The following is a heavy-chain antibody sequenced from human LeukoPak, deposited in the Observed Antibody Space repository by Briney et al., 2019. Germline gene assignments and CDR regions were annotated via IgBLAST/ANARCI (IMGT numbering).Heavy chain of an antibody. D-gene: IGHD4-17*01. Sequence: GGSLRLSCAASGFTFSGYSMNWVRQAPGKGLEWVSSISSSSNYIYYADSLKGRFTISRDNAKNSLYLQMNSLRAEDTAVYYCARGTVTCDYWGQGTLVTVSS. CDR1: GFTFSGYS. CDR2: ISSSSNYI. V-gene: IGHV3-21*01. CDR3: ARGTVTCDY. J-gene: IGHJ4*02.